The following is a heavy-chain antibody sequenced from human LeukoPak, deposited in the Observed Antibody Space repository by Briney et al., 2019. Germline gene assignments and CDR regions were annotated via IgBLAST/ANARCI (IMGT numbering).Heavy chain of an antibody. CDR1: GFTVSSNY. Sequence: PGGSLRLSCAASGFTVSSNYMTWVRQAPGKGLEWVSVIYSGGSTYYADSVKGRFTISRDNYKNTLYLQMNSLRAEDTAVYYCAREYGSGRFDYWGQGTLVTVSS. CDR2: IYSGGST. CDR3: AREYGSGRFDY. J-gene: IGHJ4*02. D-gene: IGHD3-10*01. V-gene: IGHV3-66*01.